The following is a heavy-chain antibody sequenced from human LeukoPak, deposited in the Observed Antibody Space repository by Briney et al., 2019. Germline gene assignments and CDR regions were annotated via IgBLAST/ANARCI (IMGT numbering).Heavy chain of an antibody. V-gene: IGHV3-48*03. CDR1: GFTFSSYE. CDR2: ISSSGSTI. Sequence: GGSLRLSCAASGFTFSSYEMNWVRQAPGKGLEWVSYISSSGSTIYYADSVKGRFTISRDNAKNSLYLQMNSLRAEDTAVYYCARSGRNVGPTFVWGQGTLVAVSS. D-gene: IGHD4-23*01. J-gene: IGHJ4*02. CDR3: ARSGRNVGPTFV.